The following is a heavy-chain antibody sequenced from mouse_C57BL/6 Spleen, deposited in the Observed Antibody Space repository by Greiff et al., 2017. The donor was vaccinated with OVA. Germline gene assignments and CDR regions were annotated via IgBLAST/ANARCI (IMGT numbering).Heavy chain of an antibody. CDR2: IYPRSGNT. Sequence: QVQLKQSGAELARPGASVKLSCKASGYTFTSYGISWVKQRTGQGLEWIGEIYPRSGNTYYNEKFKGKATLTADKSSSTAYMELRSLTSEDSAVYFCARSGGTHFDYWGQGTTLTVSS. D-gene: IGHD3-2*02. CDR1: GYTFTSYG. J-gene: IGHJ2*01. CDR3: ARSGGTHFDY. V-gene: IGHV1-81*01.